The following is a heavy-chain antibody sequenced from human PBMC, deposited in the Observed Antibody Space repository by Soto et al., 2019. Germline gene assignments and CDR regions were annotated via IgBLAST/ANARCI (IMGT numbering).Heavy chain of an antibody. CDR1: GGTFSSYA. CDR2: IIPIFGAA. Sequence: SVKVSCKASGGTFSSYAISWVRQAPGQGLEWMGGIIPIFGAANYAQKFQGRVTITADESTSTAYMELSSLRSEDTAVYYCARNYGSGSPRYYGMDVWGQGTTVTVSS. V-gene: IGHV1-69*13. J-gene: IGHJ6*02. CDR3: ARNYGSGSPRYYGMDV. D-gene: IGHD3-10*01.